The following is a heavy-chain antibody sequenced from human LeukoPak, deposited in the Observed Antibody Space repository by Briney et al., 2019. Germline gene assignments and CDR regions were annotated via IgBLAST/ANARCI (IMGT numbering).Heavy chain of an antibody. J-gene: IGHJ4*02. V-gene: IGHV3-23*01. CDR1: GFTFSTYG. CDR3: AKGQSTIATRSFDS. CDR2: ISTNGAAT. Sequence: GGSLRLSCAASGFTFSTYGMNWVRQAPGKGLEWVSTISTNGAATNYTDSVKGRFTISRDNSKNTLFMQMNSLRAEDTAIYYCAKGQSTIATRSFDSWGQGTLVTVSS. D-gene: IGHD6-6*01.